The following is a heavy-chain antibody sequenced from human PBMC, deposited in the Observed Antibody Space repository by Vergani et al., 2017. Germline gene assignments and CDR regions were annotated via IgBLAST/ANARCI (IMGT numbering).Heavy chain of an antibody. CDR3: ARGGNEKRLDS. Sequence: QVQLVESEGGVVQPGRSLTLSCVASGFTFSSHGMHWVRQAPGKGLEWVAVIWYDGSNKYYGDSVKGRFTIPRDNSKNTLYLQMNSLRVEDTAVYYCARGGNEKRLDSWGQGTLFTVSS. V-gene: IGHV3-33*01. D-gene: IGHD1-1*01. CDR2: IWYDGSNK. CDR1: GFTFSSHG. J-gene: IGHJ4*02.